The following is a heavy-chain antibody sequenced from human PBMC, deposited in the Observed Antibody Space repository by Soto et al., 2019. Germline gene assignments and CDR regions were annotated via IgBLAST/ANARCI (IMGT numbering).Heavy chain of an antibody. CDR3: AREGYLDYYGMDV. J-gene: IGHJ6*02. CDR2: IFHSGST. V-gene: IGHV4-4*02. CDR1: GGSISSSNW. Sequence: QVQLQKSGPGLVKPSGTLSLTCAVSGGSISSSNWWSWVRQPPRKGLEWIGKIFHSGSTNYNPSLKSRVTISVDKSKNQVSLKLSSVTAADTAVYYCAREGYLDYYGMDVWGQGATVTVSS. D-gene: IGHD5-12*01.